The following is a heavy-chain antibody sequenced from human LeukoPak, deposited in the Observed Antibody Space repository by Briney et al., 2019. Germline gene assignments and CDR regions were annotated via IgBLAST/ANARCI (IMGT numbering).Heavy chain of an antibody. CDR3: ARLGTMIVGPDAFDI. V-gene: IGHV4-4*02. CDR1: GGSISSSNW. CDR2: IYHSGST. Sequence: PSGTLSLTCAVSGGSISSSNWWSWVRQPPGKGLEWIGEIYHSGSTNYNPSLKSRVTISVDKSKNQFSLKLSSVTAADTAVYYCARLGTMIVGPDAFDIWGQGTMVTVSS. J-gene: IGHJ3*02. D-gene: IGHD3-22*01.